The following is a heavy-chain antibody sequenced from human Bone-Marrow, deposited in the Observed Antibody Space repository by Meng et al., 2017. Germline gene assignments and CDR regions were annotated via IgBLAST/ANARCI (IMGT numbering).Heavy chain of an antibody. Sequence: ASVKVSCKASGYTFTGYYMHWVRQAPGQGLEWMGWINPNSGGTNYAQKFQGRVTMTRDTSISTAYMELSRLRSGDTAVYYCARAGNPPAAGEFDYWGQGTLVTVSS. CDR3: ARAGNPPAAGEFDY. CDR2: INPNSGGT. V-gene: IGHV1-2*02. D-gene: IGHD2-2*01. J-gene: IGHJ4*02. CDR1: GYTFTGYY.